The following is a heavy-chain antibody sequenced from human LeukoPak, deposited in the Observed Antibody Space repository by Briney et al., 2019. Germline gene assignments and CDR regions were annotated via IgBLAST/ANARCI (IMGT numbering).Heavy chain of an antibody. D-gene: IGHD3-3*01. V-gene: IGHV3-9*01. CDR3: ARDWRLDWFDP. J-gene: IGHJ5*02. CDR1: GFTFDDYA. CDR2: ISWNSGTL. Sequence: GGSLRLSCATSGFTFDDYAMHWVRQAPGEGLEWVSGISWNSGTLGYADSVKGRFTISRDNAKNSLYLQMNSLRAEDTAVYYCARDWRLDWFDPWGQGTLVTVSS.